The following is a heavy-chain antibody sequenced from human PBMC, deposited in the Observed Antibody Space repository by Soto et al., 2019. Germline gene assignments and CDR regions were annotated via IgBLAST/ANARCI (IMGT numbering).Heavy chain of an antibody. V-gene: IGHV1-2*04. CDR1: GYTFTGYY. CDR3: GRGYYDSSGFGSFDI. J-gene: IGHJ3*02. D-gene: IGHD3-22*01. CDR2: INPNSGGT. Sequence: GASVKVSCKASGYTFTGYYMHWVRQAPGQGLEWMGWINPNSGGTDYAQKFQGWVTMTRDTSISTAYMELSRLRSDDTAVYYCGRGYYDSSGFGSFDIWGQGTMVTVSS.